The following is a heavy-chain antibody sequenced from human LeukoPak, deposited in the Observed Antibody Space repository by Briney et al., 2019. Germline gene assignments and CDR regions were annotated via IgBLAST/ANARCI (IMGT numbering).Heavy chain of an antibody. CDR1: GFTFSSYG. D-gene: IGHD3-22*01. CDR2: ISYDGSNK. V-gene: IGHV3-30*18. J-gene: IGHJ4*02. Sequence: GGSLRLSCAASGFTFSSYGMHWVRQAPGKGPEWVAVISYDGSNKYYADSVKGRFTISRDNSKNTLYLQMNSLRAEDTAVYYCAKETYYYDSSGYPDGYWGQGTLVTVSS. CDR3: AKETYYYDSSGYPDGY.